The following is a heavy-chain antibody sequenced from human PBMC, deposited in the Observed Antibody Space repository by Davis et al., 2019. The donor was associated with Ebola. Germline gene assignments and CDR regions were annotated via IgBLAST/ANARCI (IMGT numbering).Heavy chain of an antibody. V-gene: IGHV3-66*01. J-gene: IGHJ4*02. CDR3: AKDGAWVLEADHFDY. CDR1: GFTVSSNY. CDR2: IYSGGST. D-gene: IGHD7-27*01. Sequence: PGGSLRLSCAASGFTVSSNYMSRVRQAPGKGLEWVSVIYSGGSTYYADSVKGRFTISRDNSKNTLYLQMNSLRAEDTAVYYCAKDGAWVLEADHFDYWGQGTLVTVSS.